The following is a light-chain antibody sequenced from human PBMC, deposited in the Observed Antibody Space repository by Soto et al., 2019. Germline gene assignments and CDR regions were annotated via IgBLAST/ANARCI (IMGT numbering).Light chain of an antibody. V-gene: IGKV3-20*01. J-gene: IGKJ4*02. CDR2: GAS. Sequence: EIVFTHSPGTLSLSPGERATLCCRASQSVSSSYLAWYQQEPGQAPRLLIYGASSRDTGIPDRFSGSGSGTDFTLTISRLEPEDFEVYYCQQYGSSRGTFGGGTKVDIK. CDR1: QSVSSSY. CDR3: QQYGSSRGT.